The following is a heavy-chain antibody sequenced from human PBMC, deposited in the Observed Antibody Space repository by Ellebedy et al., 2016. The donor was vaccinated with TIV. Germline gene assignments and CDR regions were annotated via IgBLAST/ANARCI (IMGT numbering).Heavy chain of an antibody. CDR2: ITPDGSST. CDR1: GFTFSNYW. J-gene: IGHJ4*02. CDR3: VRGDWPAAGTGC. D-gene: IGHD6-13*01. V-gene: IGHV3-74*01. Sequence: GGSLRLXXAASGFTFSNYWMHWVRQGPGKGLVWVSRITPDGSSTTYADSVKGRFTISRDNAKSTLYLQMNSLTAEDTAVYYCVRGDWPAAGTGCWGQGTLVTVSS.